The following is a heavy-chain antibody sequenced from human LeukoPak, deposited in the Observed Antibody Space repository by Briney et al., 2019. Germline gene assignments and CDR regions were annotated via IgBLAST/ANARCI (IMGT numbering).Heavy chain of an antibody. Sequence: ASVKVSCKASGYSFTIYAMHWVRQAPGQRLEWMGWINAGNGDTKYSQKFQGRVTITRDTSASIAYMEVSSLRSEDTAVYYCARVYCSSTSCHYYFDYWGQGTLVTVSS. CDR2: INAGNGDT. V-gene: IGHV1-3*01. D-gene: IGHD2-2*01. J-gene: IGHJ4*02. CDR1: GYSFTIYA. CDR3: ARVYCSSTSCHYYFDY.